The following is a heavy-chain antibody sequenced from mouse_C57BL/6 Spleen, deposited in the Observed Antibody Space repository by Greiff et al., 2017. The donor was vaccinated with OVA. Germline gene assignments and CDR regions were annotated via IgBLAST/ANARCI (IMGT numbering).Heavy chain of an antibody. CDR2: INPNNGGT. V-gene: IGHV1-18*01. CDR3: ARGDYSKGRFAY. CDR1: GYTFTDYN. D-gene: IGHD2-5*01. Sequence: VQLQQSGPELVKPGASVKIPCKASGYTFTDYNMDWVKQSHGKSLEWIGDINPNNGGTIYNQKFKGKATLTVDKSSSTAYMELRSLTSEDTAVYYCARGDYSKGRFAYWGQGTLVTVSA. J-gene: IGHJ3*01.